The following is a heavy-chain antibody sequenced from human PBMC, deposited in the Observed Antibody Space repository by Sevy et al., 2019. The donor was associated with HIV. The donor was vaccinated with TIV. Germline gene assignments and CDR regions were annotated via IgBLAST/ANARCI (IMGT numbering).Heavy chain of an antibody. Sequence: GGSLRLSCAASGFTFSSYAMSWVRQAPGKGLEWVSAISGSGGSTYYANAVKVRFTISRDNAKNTLYLQMNSLRAEDTAVYYCAKDLTSYSFDYWGQGTLVTVSS. CDR3: AKDLTSYSFDY. J-gene: IGHJ4*02. V-gene: IGHV3-23*01. CDR2: ISGSGGST. CDR1: GFTFSSYA. D-gene: IGHD7-27*01.